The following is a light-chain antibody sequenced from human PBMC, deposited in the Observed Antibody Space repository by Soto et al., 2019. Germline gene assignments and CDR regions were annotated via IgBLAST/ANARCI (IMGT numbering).Light chain of an antibody. CDR2: AAS. CDR3: QQRSNWPPSIT. J-gene: IGKJ5*01. CDR1: QSVSSSH. Sequence: EIVLTQSPGTLSLYTGERATLSCRASQSVSSSHLAWYQHKPGQAPRLLTYAASNRATGIPARFSGSGSGTDFTLTISSLEPEDFAVYYCQQRSNWPPSITFGQGTRLEIK. V-gene: IGKV3-11*01.